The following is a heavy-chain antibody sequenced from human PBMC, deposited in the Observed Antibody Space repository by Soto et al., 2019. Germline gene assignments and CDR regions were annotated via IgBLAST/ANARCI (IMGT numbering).Heavy chain of an antibody. D-gene: IGHD2-21*02. Sequence: QVQLQESGPGLVKPSQTLSLTCTVSGGSISSGGYYWSWIRQHPGKGLEWIGYIYYSGSTYYNPSLKSRVTISVDTSKNQFSLKLSSVTAADTAVYYCARMYCGGDCYLWYFDLWGRGTLVTVSS. CDR1: GGSISSGGYY. V-gene: IGHV4-31*03. CDR3: ARMYCGGDCYLWYFDL. J-gene: IGHJ2*01. CDR2: IYYSGST.